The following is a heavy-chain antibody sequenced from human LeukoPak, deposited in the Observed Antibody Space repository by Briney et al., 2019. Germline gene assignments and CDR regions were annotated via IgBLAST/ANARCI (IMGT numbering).Heavy chain of an antibody. CDR3: ARVGPDY. CDR2: IHHSGST. CDR1: GGSISSYY. V-gene: IGHV4-38-2*02. Sequence: SETLSLTCTVSGGSISSYYWSWIRQPPGKGLEWIGSIHHSGSTFYNPSLKSRVTISLDTSKNQFALKLTSVTAADTAVYYCARVGPDYWGQGTLVTVSS. J-gene: IGHJ4*02.